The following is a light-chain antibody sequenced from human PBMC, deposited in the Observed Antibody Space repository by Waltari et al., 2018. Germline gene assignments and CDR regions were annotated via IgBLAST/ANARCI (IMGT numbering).Light chain of an antibody. CDR2: EEK. CDR3: GTWDSSLGIGV. J-gene: IGLJ3*02. V-gene: IGLV1-51*01. Sequence: QSVLTQAPSVSAAPGQKVTISCSGSTPNIGNNYVSWYQQFPGTAPKLLIYEEKRRPAGIPDRFSGSKSGASATLGITGLQTGDEANYYCGTWDSSLGIGVLGGGTRVTVL. CDR1: TPNIGNNY.